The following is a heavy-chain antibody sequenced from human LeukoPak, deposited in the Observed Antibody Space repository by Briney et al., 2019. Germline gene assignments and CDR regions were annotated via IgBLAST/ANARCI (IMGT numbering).Heavy chain of an antibody. CDR1: GGTFSSYA. D-gene: IGHD4-17*01. Sequence: SVKVSCKASGGTFSSYAISWVRQAPGQGLEWMGGIIPIFGTANYAQKFQGRVTITTDEPTSTAYMELSSLRSEDTAVYYCARDIRTTVTTYYFDYWGQGTLVTVSS. V-gene: IGHV1-69*05. CDR2: IIPIFGTA. J-gene: IGHJ4*02. CDR3: ARDIRTTVTTYYFDY.